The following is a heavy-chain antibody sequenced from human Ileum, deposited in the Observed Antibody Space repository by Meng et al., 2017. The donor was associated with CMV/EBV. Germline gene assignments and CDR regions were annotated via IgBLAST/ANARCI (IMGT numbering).Heavy chain of an antibody. V-gene: IGHV4-39*01. D-gene: IGHD5-24*01. Sequence: VSGASISSSSYYWGWIRQPPGKGLEWIGSIYYTGSTYYSPSLKSRVTISVDTSKNQFSLKLSSVTAADTSVYYCATARGGYSRGMYYCGQGTLVTVSS. CDR3: ATARGGYSRGMYY. CDR2: IYYTGST. CDR1: GASISSSSYY. J-gene: IGHJ4*02.